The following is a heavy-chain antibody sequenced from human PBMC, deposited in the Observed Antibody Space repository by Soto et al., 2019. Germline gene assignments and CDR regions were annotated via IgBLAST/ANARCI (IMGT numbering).Heavy chain of an antibody. CDR3: DRAPEYVVGMDV. J-gene: IGHJ6*02. D-gene: IGHD3-16*01. Sequence: QVQLQESGPGLVKPSQTLSLTCTVSGGSISSGDYYWSWIRQPPGKGLEWIGYIYYSGSTYSNPSLKSRVTLAVVTSTNQFSLKLSSVTAADTAVYYCDRAPEYVVGMDVWGQGTTVTVSS. CDR1: GGSISSGDYY. CDR2: IYYSGST. V-gene: IGHV4-30-4*01.